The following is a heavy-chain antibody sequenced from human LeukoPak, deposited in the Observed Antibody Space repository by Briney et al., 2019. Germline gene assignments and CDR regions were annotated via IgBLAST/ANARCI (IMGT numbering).Heavy chain of an antibody. CDR1: GGSISRSNW. J-gene: IGHJ4*02. V-gene: IGHV4-4*02. CDR2: IYHSGST. CDR3: ASRDSSVAGQYFDH. D-gene: IGHD6-19*01. Sequence: SGTLSLTCAVSGGSISRSNWWRCVRPPPGKGLEWVGEIYHSGSTNYNPSLKSRVTISIDKSKNQFSLRLSSVTAADTDVYYCASRDSSVAGQYFDHWGQGTLVTVSS.